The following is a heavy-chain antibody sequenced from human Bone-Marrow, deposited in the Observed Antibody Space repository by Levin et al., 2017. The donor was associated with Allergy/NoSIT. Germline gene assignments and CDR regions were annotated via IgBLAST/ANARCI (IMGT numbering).Heavy chain of an antibody. CDR3: ASRTPGYSSAWYPPDAFDI. CDR2: IKQDGSEQ. V-gene: IGHV3-7*01. D-gene: IGHD6-19*01. CDR1: GFTFTNYW. Sequence: AGGSLRLSCAASGFTFTNYWMSWVRQAPGKGLEWVASIKQDGSEQYYVDSLKGRFTVSRDNAKNSLFLQMNSLRAEDTALSYCASRTPGYSSAWYPPDAFDIWGQGTMVTVSS. J-gene: IGHJ3*02.